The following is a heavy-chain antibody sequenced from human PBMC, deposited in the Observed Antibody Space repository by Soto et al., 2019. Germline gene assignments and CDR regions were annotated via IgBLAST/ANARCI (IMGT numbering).Heavy chain of an antibody. V-gene: IGHV4-59*01. CDR1: GDSFSRYY. D-gene: IGHD3-3*01. CDR3: ARESVWSGYFDF. CDR2: IYDSGST. Sequence: QVQLQESGPGLVKPSETLSLTCTVSGDSFSRYYWSWIRQSPEKGLEWIGYIYDSGSTDYNPSLKSRVTISVDTSKKQFSLNLNSVTAADTAVYFCARESVWSGYFDFWGQWTLVTVSS. J-gene: IGHJ4*02.